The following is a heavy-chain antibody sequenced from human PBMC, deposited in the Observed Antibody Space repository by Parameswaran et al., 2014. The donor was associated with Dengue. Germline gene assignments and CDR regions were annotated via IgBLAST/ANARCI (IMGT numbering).Heavy chain of an antibody. D-gene: IGHD6-13*01. J-gene: IGHJ4*02. CDR3: ARAIAAAAKTDLHFDY. V-gene: IGHV4-4*02. CDR2: IYHSGST. Sequence: RWIRQPPGKGLEWIGEIYHSGSTNYNPSLKSRVTISVDKSKNQFSLKLSSVTAADTAVYYCARAIAAAAKTDLHFDYWGQGTLVTVSS.